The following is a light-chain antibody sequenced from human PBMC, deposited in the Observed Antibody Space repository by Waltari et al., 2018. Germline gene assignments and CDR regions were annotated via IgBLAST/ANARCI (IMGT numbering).Light chain of an antibody. J-gene: IGKJ4*01. CDR2: WAS. Sequence: DIVMTQSPDSLAVSLGERATIHCKSSQSVLYSSNNKNYLAWYQQKPGQPPKLLIYWASTRESGVPDRFSGSGSGTDFTLTISSLQAEDVAVYYCQQYYSTPRTFGGGTKVEIK. V-gene: IGKV4-1*01. CDR1: QSVLYSSNNKNY. CDR3: QQYYSTPRT.